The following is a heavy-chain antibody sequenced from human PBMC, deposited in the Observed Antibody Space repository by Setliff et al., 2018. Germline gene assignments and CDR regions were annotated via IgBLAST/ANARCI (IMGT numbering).Heavy chain of an antibody. CDR3: ARLPSTGSAFFQH. D-gene: IGHD1-1*01. J-gene: IGHJ1*01. Sequence: PGETLKLSCATSGYNFNSQWIAWVRQVPGGGLEWMGLIFPADSETRYSPSIQGQFTMSVDTSINTAYLQWNSLKASDTALYFCARLPSTGSAFFQHWGQGTPVTVSS. CDR2: IFPADSET. CDR1: GYNFNSQW. V-gene: IGHV5-51*01.